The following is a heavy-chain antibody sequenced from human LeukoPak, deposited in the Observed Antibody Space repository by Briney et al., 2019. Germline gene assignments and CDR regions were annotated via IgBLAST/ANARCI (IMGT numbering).Heavy chain of an antibody. CDR2: ITGSGGIT. Sequence: GGSLRLSCAASGFTFSGYAMAWLRQAPGKGLKWVSGITGSGGITYYTASVKGRFTISRDNYKNTLYLQMYSLRTEDTAMYYCAKRDYYETSDFYPLFDYWGQGTLVTVSS. CDR1: GFTFSGYA. D-gene: IGHD3-22*01. J-gene: IGHJ4*02. CDR3: AKRDYYETSDFYPLFDY. V-gene: IGHV3-23*01.